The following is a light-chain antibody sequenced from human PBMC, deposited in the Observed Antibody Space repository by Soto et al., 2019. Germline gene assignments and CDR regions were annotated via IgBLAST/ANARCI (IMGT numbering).Light chain of an antibody. CDR3: QQHFDLRT. J-gene: IGKJ1*01. CDR1: QSLLSSY. CDR2: GAA. Sequence: EIVLTQSQATLSLSPGERATLSCRASQSLLSSYLAWYQQKPGQAPRLLIYGAASRATGVPDRFSGSGSGTDFTLTITRLAPEDFAMYYCQQHFDLRTFVQGTRVEMK. V-gene: IGKV3-20*01.